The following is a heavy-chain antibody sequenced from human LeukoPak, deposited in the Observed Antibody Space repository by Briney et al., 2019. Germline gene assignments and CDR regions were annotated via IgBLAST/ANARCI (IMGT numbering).Heavy chain of an antibody. J-gene: IGHJ1*01. CDR3: ATPEPGYCSSTSCYTEAFQH. CDR2: IKQDGSEK. Sequence: GGSLRLSCAASGFTFSSYWMSWVRQAPGKGLEWVANIKQDGSEKYYVDSVKSRFTISRDNAKNSLYLQMNSLRAEDTAVYYCATPEPGYCSSTSCYTEAFQHWGQGTLVTVSS. CDR1: GFTFSSYW. D-gene: IGHD2-2*02. V-gene: IGHV3-7*03.